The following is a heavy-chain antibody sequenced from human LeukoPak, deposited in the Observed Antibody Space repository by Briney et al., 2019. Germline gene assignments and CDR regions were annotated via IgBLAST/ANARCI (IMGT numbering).Heavy chain of an antibody. CDR3: ARESSTVRGVNKYYFDY. CDR1: GGSVSSGSYY. CDR2: IYYSGST. D-gene: IGHD3-10*01. Sequence: SETLSLTCTVSGGSVSSGSYYWSWIRQPPGKGLEWIGYIYYSGSTNYNPSLKSRVTISVDTSKNQFSLKLSSVTAADTAVYYCARESSTVRGVNKYYFDYWGQGTLVTVSS. J-gene: IGHJ4*02. V-gene: IGHV4-61*01.